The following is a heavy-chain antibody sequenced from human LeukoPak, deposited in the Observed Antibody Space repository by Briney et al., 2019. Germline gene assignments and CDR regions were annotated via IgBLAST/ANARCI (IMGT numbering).Heavy chain of an antibody. CDR1: GASIGSYY. CDR2: FHYSGST. D-gene: IGHD5-12*01. CDR3: ARLGLPNAFDI. V-gene: IGHV4-59*08. Sequence: PSETLSLTCTVSGASIGSYYWSWIRQPPGKGLECIGYFHYSGSTNYNPSLKSRVTISVDTSRKQFSLKLNSVTAADTAIYYCARLGLPNAFDIWGQGTMVTVSS. J-gene: IGHJ3*02.